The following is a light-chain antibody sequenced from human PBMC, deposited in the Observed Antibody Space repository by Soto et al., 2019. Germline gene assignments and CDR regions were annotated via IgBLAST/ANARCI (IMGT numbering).Light chain of an antibody. CDR3: QLSISAPLT. Sequence: DIQMTQSPSSLSASVGDRVTITCRASQSISSYLNWYQQKPGKAPKLLIYAASSLQSGVPSRFSGSGSGTDFTLTIAGLQPEDSASYFCQLSISAPLTFGGGTKVEIK. CDR2: AAS. V-gene: IGKV1-39*01. J-gene: IGKJ4*01. CDR1: QSISSY.